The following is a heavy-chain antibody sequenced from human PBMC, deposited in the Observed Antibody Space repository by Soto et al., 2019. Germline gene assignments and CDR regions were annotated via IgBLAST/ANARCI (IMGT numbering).Heavy chain of an antibody. V-gene: IGHV5-10-1*01. Sequence: PGESLKISCKGSGYSFTSYWISWVRQMPGKGLEWMGRIDPSDSYTNYSPSFQGHVTISADKSISTAYLQWSSLKASDTAMYYCASQGYCSSTSCSDYIGMDVWGQGTTVTVSS. D-gene: IGHD2-2*01. CDR1: GYSFTSYW. J-gene: IGHJ6*02. CDR3: ASQGYCSSTSCSDYIGMDV. CDR2: IDPSDSYT.